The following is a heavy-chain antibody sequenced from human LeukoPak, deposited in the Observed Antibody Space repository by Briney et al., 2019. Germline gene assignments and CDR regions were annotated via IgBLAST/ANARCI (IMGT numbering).Heavy chain of an antibody. D-gene: IGHD2-15*01. J-gene: IGHJ6*03. CDR2: INHSGST. V-gene: IGHV4-34*01. CDR3: ARLGCSGGSCYSGRYYYYMDV. CDR1: GGSFSDYY. Sequence: SETLSLTCAVYGGSFSDYYWSWIRQPPGKGLEWIGEINHSGSTNYNPSLKSRVTISVDTSKNQFSLKLSSVTAADTAVYYCARLGCSGGSCYSGRYYYYMDVWGKGTTVTISS.